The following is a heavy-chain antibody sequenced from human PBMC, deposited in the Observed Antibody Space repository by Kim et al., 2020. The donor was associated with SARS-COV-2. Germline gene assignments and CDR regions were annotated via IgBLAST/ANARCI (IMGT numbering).Heavy chain of an antibody. CDR1: GFTFSSYA. J-gene: IGHJ6*02. CDR2: ISSNGGST. D-gene: IGHD1-1*01. CDR3: ARDQLEPTFGHYYYYGMDV. V-gene: IGHV3-64*01. Sequence: GGSLRLSCVASGFTFSSYAMHWVRQAPGKGLEYVSAISSNGGSTYYANSVKGRFTISRDNSKNTLYLQMGSLRAEDMAVYYCARDQLEPTFGHYYYYGMDVWGQGTTVTVSS.